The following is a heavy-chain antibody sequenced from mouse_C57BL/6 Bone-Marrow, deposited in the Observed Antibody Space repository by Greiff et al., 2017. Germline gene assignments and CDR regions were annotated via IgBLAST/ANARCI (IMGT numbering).Heavy chain of an antibody. D-gene: IGHD2-3*01. CDR3: ARHEERRGYDGYRFAY. Sequence: QVQLKESGAELVKPGASVKLSCKASGYTFTEYTIHWVKQRSGQGLEWIGWFYPGSGSIKYNEKFKDKATLTADKSSSTVYMELSRLTSEDSAVYFCARHEERRGYDGYRFAYWGQGTLVTVSA. CDR1: GYTFTEYT. J-gene: IGHJ3*01. CDR2: FYPGSGSI. V-gene: IGHV1-62-2*01.